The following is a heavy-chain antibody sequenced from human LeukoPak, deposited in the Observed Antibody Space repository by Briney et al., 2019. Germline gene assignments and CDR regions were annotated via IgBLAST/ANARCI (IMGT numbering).Heavy chain of an antibody. CDR2: ISAYNGNT. CDR1: GYSFSTYS. CDR3: AAAVVVPAAYYYMDV. D-gene: IGHD2-2*01. V-gene: IGHV1-18*01. Sequence: ASVKVSCKASGYSFSTYSISWVRQAPGQGLEWMGWISAYNGNTNYAQKLQGRVTMTTDTSTSTAYMELRSLRSDDTAVYYCAAAVVVPAAYYYMDVWGKGTTVTVSS. J-gene: IGHJ6*03.